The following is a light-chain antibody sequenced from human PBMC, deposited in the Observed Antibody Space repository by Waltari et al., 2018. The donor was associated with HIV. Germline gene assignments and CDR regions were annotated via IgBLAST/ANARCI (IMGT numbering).Light chain of an antibody. CDR3: ASWDDGLSGHV. J-gene: IGLJ1*01. CDR2: RNN. CDR1: TSNIGRNY. Sequence: QSVLTQPLSASETPGRSLNISCSGGTSNIGRNYVFWYQQVAGLAPRLLVYRNNQRPSGVSDRVAGFRSGTSASLVISGLRADDEAQYYCASWDDGLSGHVFGSGTMVFVL. V-gene: IGLV1-47*01.